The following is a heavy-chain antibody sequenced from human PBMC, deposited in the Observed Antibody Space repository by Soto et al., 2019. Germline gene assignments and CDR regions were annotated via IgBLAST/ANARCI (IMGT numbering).Heavy chain of an antibody. CDR3: AKDDERYCSSSTCLYGMDV. CDR2: ISGSGGST. D-gene: IGHD2-2*01. CDR1: GLSFNSYA. Sequence: EVQLLESGGHMVQPGGSLRLSCATSGLSFNSYAMNWVRQAPGKGLEWVSSISGSGGSTYYADSVKGRFTISRDNSKNTLFLQMNSLRADDTDVYYCAKDDERYCSSSTCLYGMDVWGQGTTVTVSS. V-gene: IGHV3-23*01. J-gene: IGHJ6*02.